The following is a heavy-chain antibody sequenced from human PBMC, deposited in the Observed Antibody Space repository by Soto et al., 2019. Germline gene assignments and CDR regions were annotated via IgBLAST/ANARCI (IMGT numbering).Heavy chain of an antibody. Sequence: GGSLRLSCAASGFTFSSYAMSWVRQAPGKGLEWVSAISGSGGSTYYADSVKGRFTISRDNSKNTLYLQMNSLRAEDTAVYYCAKDGKDVVVVAAYDAFDIWGQGTMVTVSS. V-gene: IGHV3-23*01. D-gene: IGHD2-15*01. CDR2: ISGSGGST. J-gene: IGHJ3*02. CDR3: AKDGKDVVVVAAYDAFDI. CDR1: GFTFSSYA.